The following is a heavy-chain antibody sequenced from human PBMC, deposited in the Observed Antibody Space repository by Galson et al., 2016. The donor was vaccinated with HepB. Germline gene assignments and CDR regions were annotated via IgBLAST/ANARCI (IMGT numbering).Heavy chain of an antibody. V-gene: IGHV3-48*02. CDR3: ARDRGSYSPFDY. D-gene: IGHD3-10*01. Sequence: SLRLSCAASGFSFSNSGMSWVRQAPGRGLEWVSYISSSSSAVYYADSVKGRFTISRDNAKNSLYLQMNSRRDEDTAVYYCARDRGSYSPFDYWGQGTLVTVSS. CDR2: ISSSSSAV. J-gene: IGHJ4*02. CDR1: GFSFSNSG.